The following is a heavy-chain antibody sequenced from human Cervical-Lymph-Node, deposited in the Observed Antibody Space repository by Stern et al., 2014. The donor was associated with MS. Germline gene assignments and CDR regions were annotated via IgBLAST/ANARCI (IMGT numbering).Heavy chain of an antibody. CDR1: GGTFSSNG. D-gene: IGHD3-16*01. CDR2: IIPMFGTA. Sequence: QVQLVQSGAEVKKPGSSVKVSCEASGGTFSSNGISWVRQAPGQGPEWMGVIIPMFGTANYAQKFQGRLTITADASTSTAYMELSSLISEDTAVYYCARGGGVADPTFDLWGRGTLVTVSS. J-gene: IGHJ2*01. CDR3: ARGGGVADPTFDL. V-gene: IGHV1-69*01.